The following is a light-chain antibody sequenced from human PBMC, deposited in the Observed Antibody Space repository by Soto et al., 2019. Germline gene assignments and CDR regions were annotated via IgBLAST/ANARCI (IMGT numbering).Light chain of an antibody. Sequence: QSVLTQPASVSGSPGQSTTISCTGTSSDVGRYNYVSWYQQHPGKAPKLMIYEVNNRPSGVSNRFSGSKSGNTASLTISGLQAEDEADYYCSSYTTSSTWVFGGGTKLTVL. V-gene: IGLV2-14*01. CDR1: SSDVGRYNY. CDR2: EVN. J-gene: IGLJ3*02. CDR3: SSYTTSSTWV.